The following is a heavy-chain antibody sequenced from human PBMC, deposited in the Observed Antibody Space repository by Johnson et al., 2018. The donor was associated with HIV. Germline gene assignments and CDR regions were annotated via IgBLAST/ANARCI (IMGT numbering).Heavy chain of an antibody. Sequence: MLLVESGGGLVQPGESLRLSCAASGFIFSSYWMSWVRQAPGRGLEWVANIKQDGSEKYYVDSVKGRFTISRDNAENSVYLQMNSLRAEDMAGYYCARQGKRLGWGGAFDIWGQGTMVTVSS. CDR1: GFIFSSYW. V-gene: IGHV3-7*01. D-gene: IGHD3-16*01. J-gene: IGHJ3*02. CDR2: IKQDGSEK. CDR3: ARQGKRLGWGGAFDI.